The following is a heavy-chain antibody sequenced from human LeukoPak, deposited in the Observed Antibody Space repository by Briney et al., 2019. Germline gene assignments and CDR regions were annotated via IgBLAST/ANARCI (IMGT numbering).Heavy chain of an antibody. CDR3: ARALLVRNGYNYSPNYFDY. J-gene: IGHJ4*02. V-gene: IGHV3-53*01. CDR2: IYSGGST. CDR1: GFTVSSNY. Sequence: GGSLRLSCAASGFTVSSNYMSWVRQAPGKGLEWVSLIYSGGSTYYADSVKGRFTISRDNSKNTLYLQMNSLRAEDTAVYYCARALLVRNGYNYSPNYFDYWGQGTLVTVSS. D-gene: IGHD5-24*01.